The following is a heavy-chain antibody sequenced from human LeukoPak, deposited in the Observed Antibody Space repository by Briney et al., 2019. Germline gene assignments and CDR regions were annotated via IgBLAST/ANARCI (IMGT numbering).Heavy chain of an antibody. CDR2: IIPIFGTA. D-gene: IGHD5-12*01. J-gene: IGHJ4*02. Sequence: PAASVKVSCKASGGTFSSYAISWVRQAPGQGLEWMGGIIPIFGTANYAQKFQGRVTITTDESTSTAYMELSSLRSEDTAVYYCARAGGEATNDFGYWGQGTLVTVSS. V-gene: IGHV1-69*05. CDR3: ARAGGEATNDFGY. CDR1: GGTFSSYA.